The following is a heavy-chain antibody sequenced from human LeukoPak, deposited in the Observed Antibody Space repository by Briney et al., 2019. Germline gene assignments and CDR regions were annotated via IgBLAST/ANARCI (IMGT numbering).Heavy chain of an antibody. CDR1: GYTFTSYD. CDR2: MNPNSGNT. V-gene: IGHV1-8*01. Sequence: ASVKVSCKASGYTFTSYDINWVRQATGQGLEWMGWMNPNSGNTGYAQKFQGRVTMTRNTSISTAYMELSSLRSEDTAVYYCARGVKQLRYFDWLPPDVGYYYMDVWGKGTTVTVSS. J-gene: IGHJ6*03. CDR3: ARGVKQLRYFDWLPPDVGYYYMDV. D-gene: IGHD3-9*01.